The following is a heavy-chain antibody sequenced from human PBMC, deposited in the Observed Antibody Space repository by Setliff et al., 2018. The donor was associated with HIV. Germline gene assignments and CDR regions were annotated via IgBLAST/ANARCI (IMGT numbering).Heavy chain of an antibody. CDR3: AREMAATTHPDDPYFQH. D-gene: IGHD1-26*01. J-gene: IGHJ1*01. V-gene: IGHV3-74*01. CDR2: SNTDGTAT. Sequence: LRLSCAASGFPFDMYWMHWVRQVPGKGLLWVSHSNTDGTATNHADSVKGRFTISRDNAKNSLYLQMSSLRAEDTAVYYCAREMAATTHPDDPYFQHWGQGTLVTVSS. CDR1: GFPFDMYW.